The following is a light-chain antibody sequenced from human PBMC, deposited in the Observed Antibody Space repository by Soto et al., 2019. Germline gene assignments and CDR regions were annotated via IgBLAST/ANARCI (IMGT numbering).Light chain of an antibody. CDR3: PHYNSYSEA. CDR1: QTISSW. J-gene: IGKJ1*01. CDR2: KAS. V-gene: IGKV1-5*03. Sequence: DIQMTQSPSTLSGSVGDRVTITCRASQTISSWLAWYQQKPGKAPKLLIYKASTLKSGVPSRCSGRGSGTDFTLTISSLQPADFATWYSPHYNSYSEACGQGTKVELK.